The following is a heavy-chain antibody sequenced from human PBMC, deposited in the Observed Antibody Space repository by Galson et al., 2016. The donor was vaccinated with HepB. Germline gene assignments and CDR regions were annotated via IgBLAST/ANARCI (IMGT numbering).Heavy chain of an antibody. J-gene: IGHJ6*02. CDR2: FIPVSGTS. V-gene: IGHV1-69*13. Sequence: SVKVSCKALGGTFTNYGISWVRQAPGQGLEWVGVFIPVSGTSNYAHELQGRVRITADEISTTAYMELSSLRSEDTAVYYCARVGWNREPIYGMDVWGQGTTVIVSS. D-gene: IGHD1-1*01. CDR1: GGTFTNYG. CDR3: ARVGWNREPIYGMDV.